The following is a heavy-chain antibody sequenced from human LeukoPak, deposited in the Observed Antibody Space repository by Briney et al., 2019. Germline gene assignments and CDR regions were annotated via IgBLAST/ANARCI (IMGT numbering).Heavy chain of an antibody. V-gene: IGHV4-59*01. Sequence: PSETLSLTCTVSGGSISSYYWSWIRQPPGKGLEWIGYIYYSGSTNYNPSLKSRVTISVDTSKNQFSLKLSSVTAADTAVYYCARVQAGYSSSWYGAGAFDIWGQGTMVTVSS. CDR2: IYYSGST. D-gene: IGHD6-13*01. CDR1: GGSISSYY. J-gene: IGHJ3*02. CDR3: ARVQAGYSSSWYGAGAFDI.